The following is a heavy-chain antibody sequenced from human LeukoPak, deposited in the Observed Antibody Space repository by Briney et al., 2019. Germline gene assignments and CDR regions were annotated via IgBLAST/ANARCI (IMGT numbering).Heavy chain of an antibody. CDR1: GFTFSSYA. D-gene: IGHD2-2*01. V-gene: IGHV3-30-3*01. Sequence: GRSLRLSCAASGFTFSSYAMHWVRQAPGKELEWVAVISYDGSNKYYADSVKGRFTISRDNSKNTLYLQMNSLRAEDTAVYYCAREGYCSSTSCYLLSDYYYYMDVWGKGTTVTVSS. CDR2: ISYDGSNK. CDR3: AREGYCSSTSCYLLSDYYYYMDV. J-gene: IGHJ6*03.